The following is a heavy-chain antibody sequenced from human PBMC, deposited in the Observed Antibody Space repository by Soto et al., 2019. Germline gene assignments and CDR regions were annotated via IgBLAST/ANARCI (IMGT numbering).Heavy chain of an antibody. J-gene: IGHJ3*01. CDR3: ARFNGEDNSCAFDV. Sequence: QVQLVESGGGVVQPGRSLRLSCAASGFSFSHFGMNWVLQAPGKGLECVAFIRYDATYKAYAESVKGRFTISRENSKNTVSLQMDSLRDEDTAVCYCARFNGEDNSCAFDVWGQGTLVTVSS. D-gene: IGHD4-17*01. CDR2: IRYDATYK. V-gene: IGHV3-33*01. CDR1: GFSFSHFG.